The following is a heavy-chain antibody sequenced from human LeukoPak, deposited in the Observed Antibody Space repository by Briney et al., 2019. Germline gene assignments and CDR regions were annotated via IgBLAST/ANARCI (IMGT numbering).Heavy chain of an antibody. CDR2: ISGSGGST. CDR3: AKLGDTASYFDY. V-gene: IGHV3-23*01. Sequence: GGSLRLSCAASGFTFSSYSMNWVRQAPGKGLEWVSAISGSGGSTYYADSVKGRFTISRDNSKNTLYLQMNSLRAEDTAVYYCAKLGDTASYFDYWGQGTLVTVSS. J-gene: IGHJ4*02. D-gene: IGHD5-18*01. CDR1: GFTFSSYS.